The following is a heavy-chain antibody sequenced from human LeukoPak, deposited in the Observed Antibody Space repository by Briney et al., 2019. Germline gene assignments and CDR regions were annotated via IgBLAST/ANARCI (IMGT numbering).Heavy chain of an antibody. CDR3: ARAPGAFDI. CDR2: IYYTGGT. CDR1: GGSISSGGYY. J-gene: IGHJ3*02. Sequence: SETLSLTCTVSGGSISSGGYYWSWIRQHPGKGLEWIGYIYYTGGTHYNPSLKSRLTISVDTSENHFSLKLSSVTAADTAIYFCARAPGAFDIWGQGTMVTVSS. V-gene: IGHV4-31*03.